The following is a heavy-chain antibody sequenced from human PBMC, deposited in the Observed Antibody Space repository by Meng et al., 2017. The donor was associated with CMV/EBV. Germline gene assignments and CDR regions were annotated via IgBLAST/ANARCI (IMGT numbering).Heavy chain of an antibody. D-gene: IGHD2-2*01. CDR1: GYSISSGYY. V-gene: IGHV4-38-2*02. J-gene: IGHJ6*02. Sequence: SETLSLTCTVSGYSISSGYYWGWIRQPPGKGLEWIGSIYHSGSTYYNPSLKSRVTISVDTSKNQFSLKLSSVTAADTAVYYCARILVEPAAIYYGLDVWGQGTTVTVSS. CDR3: ARILVEPAAIYYGLDV. CDR2: IYHSGST.